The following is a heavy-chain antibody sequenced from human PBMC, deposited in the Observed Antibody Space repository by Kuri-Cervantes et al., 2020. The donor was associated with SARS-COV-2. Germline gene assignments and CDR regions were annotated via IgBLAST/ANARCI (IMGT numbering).Heavy chain of an antibody. Sequence: SGPTLVNPPPTLTLTCTFSGFSLSTSGVGVGSIRQPPGKALEWLALIYLDDDKRYGPSLKSRLTISKYTSKNQVVLTMTKMDSVDTAAYYCERMNTAMALDYWGQGTLVTVSS. V-gene: IGHV2-5*05. CDR3: ERMNTAMALDY. CDR2: IYLDDDK. J-gene: IGHJ4*02. CDR1: GFSLSTSGVG. D-gene: IGHD5-18*01.